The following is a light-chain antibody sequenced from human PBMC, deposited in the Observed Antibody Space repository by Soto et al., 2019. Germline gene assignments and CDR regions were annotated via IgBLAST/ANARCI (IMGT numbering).Light chain of an antibody. CDR3: QHYNSYSEA. J-gene: IGKJ1*01. V-gene: IGKV1-5*03. CDR1: QTISSW. Sequence: DLQMTQCPSTLSGSVGDRVTIACRASQTISSWLAWYQQKPGKAPKLLIYKASTLQSGVPSRFSGSGSGTEFTLTISSLQPDDFATYYCQHYNSYSEAFGQGTKVDIK. CDR2: KAS.